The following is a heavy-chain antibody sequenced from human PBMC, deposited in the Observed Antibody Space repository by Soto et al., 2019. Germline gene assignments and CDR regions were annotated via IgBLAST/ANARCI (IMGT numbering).Heavy chain of an antibody. Sequence: QVQLQESGPGLVKPSETLSLTCTVSGGSISSYYWSWIRQPPGKGLEWIGYIYYSGSTNYNPSRKIRVTITVDTSQNQFSLKLSSVTAADTDVYYCARVLFGRGNWFDPWGQGTLVTVSS. D-gene: IGHD3-16*01. CDR1: GGSISSYY. V-gene: IGHV4-59*01. CDR3: ARVLFGRGNWFDP. J-gene: IGHJ5*02. CDR2: IYYSGST.